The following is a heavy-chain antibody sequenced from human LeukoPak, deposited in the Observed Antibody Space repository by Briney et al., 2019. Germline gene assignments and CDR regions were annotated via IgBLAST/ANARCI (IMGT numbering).Heavy chain of an antibody. CDR1: GGSISSGDYY. V-gene: IGHV4-30-4*08. CDR2: IYYSGST. CDR3: ARVRTAVAGTHDFDY. D-gene: IGHD6-19*01. Sequence: SETLSLTCTVSGGSISSGDYYWSWIRQPPGKGLEWIGYIYYSGSTYYNPSLKSRVTISVDTSKNQFSLKLSSVTAADTAVYYCARVRTAVAGTHDFDYWGQGTLVTVS. J-gene: IGHJ4*02.